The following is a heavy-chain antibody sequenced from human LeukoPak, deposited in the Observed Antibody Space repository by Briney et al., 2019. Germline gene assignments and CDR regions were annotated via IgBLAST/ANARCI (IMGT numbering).Heavy chain of an antibody. V-gene: IGHV3-23*01. CDR1: GFTFSSYW. CDR2: ISGSGGST. Sequence: AGGSLRLSCAASGFTFSSYWMHWVRQAPGKGLEWVSAISGSGGSTYYADSVKGRFTISRDNSKNTLYLQMNSLRAEDTAVYYCAKDFTYYYDSSGYYPFADAFDIWGQGTMVTVSS. D-gene: IGHD3-22*01. J-gene: IGHJ3*02. CDR3: AKDFTYYYDSSGYYPFADAFDI.